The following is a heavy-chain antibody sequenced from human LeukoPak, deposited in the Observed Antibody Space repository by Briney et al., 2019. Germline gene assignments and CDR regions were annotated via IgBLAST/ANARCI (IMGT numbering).Heavy chain of an antibody. J-gene: IGHJ4*02. CDR3: ARAPYSSSPWFDY. CDR2: MNPNSGNT. D-gene: IGHD6-6*01. Sequence: ASVKVSCKASGYTFTSYDINWVRQATGQGPEWMGWMNPNSGNTGYAQKFQGRVTMTRNTSISTAYMELSSLRSEDTAVYYCARAPYSSSPWFDYWGQGTLVTVSS. V-gene: IGHV1-8*01. CDR1: GYTFTSYD.